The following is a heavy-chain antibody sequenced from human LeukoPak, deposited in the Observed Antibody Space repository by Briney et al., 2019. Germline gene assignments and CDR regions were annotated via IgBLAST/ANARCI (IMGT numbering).Heavy chain of an antibody. CDR3: ARDGSRGYCSSTSCYPLFDY. J-gene: IGHJ4*02. V-gene: IGHV4-61*02. Sequence: SQTLSLTCTVSGGSISSGSYYWSWIRQPAGKGLEWIGRIYTSGSTNYNPSLKSRVTISVDTSKNQFSLKLNSVTAADTAVYYCARDGSRGYCSSTSCYPLFDYWGQGTLVTVSS. CDR2: IYTSGST. CDR1: GGSISSGSYY. D-gene: IGHD2-2*01.